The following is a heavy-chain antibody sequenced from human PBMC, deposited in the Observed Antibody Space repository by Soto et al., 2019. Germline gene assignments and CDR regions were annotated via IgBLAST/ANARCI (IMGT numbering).Heavy chain of an antibody. J-gene: IGHJ6*02. CDR2: ISYDGSNK. D-gene: IGHD1-1*01. Sequence: QVQLVESGGGVVQPGRSLRLSCAASGFTFSSYGMHWVRQAPGKGLEWLALISYDGSNKYYTDSVNGRFIISRDTAKNTLFLQINNLRAEDTAVYYCAKETTYEPSSYYGMNVWGQGTTVTVSS. CDR3: AKETTYEPSSYYGMNV. CDR1: GFTFSSYG. V-gene: IGHV3-30*18.